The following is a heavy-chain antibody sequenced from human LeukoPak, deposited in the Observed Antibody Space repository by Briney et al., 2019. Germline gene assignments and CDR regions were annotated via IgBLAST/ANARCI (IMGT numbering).Heavy chain of an antibody. CDR2: INTDGSST. CDR1: GFTFSSYW. J-gene: IGHJ4*02. CDR3: ARVGVNWSFRWYDGGYYFDY. D-gene: IGHD1-20*01. Sequence: GGSLRLSCAASGFTFSSYWMHWVRQAPGKELVWVSRINTDGSSTSYADSVKGRFTISRDNAKNTLYLQMNSLRAEDTAVYYCARVGVNWSFRWYDGGYYFDYWGQGTLVTVSS. V-gene: IGHV3-74*01.